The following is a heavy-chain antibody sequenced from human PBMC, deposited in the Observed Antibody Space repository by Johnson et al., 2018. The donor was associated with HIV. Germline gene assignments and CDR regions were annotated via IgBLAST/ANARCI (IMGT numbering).Heavy chain of an antibody. Sequence: QMLLVESGGGVVQPGGSLRLSCAASGFTFSSYCMHWVRQAPGKGLEWVAFIRYDGSNKYYADSVKGRFTISRDNSKNTLYLQMNSLRAEDTAVYYCAKGLKLGSGDDAFDIWGQGTMVTVSS. CDR2: IRYDGSNK. V-gene: IGHV3-30*02. CDR3: AKGLKLGSGDDAFDI. CDR1: GFTFSSYC. J-gene: IGHJ3*02. D-gene: IGHD7-27*01.